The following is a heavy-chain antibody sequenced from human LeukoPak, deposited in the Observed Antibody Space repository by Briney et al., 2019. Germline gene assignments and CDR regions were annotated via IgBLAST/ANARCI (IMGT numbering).Heavy chain of an antibody. CDR2: ISSSSTSYT. Sequence: GGSLRLSCAASGFTISTYSMNWVRQAPGKGLEWVSSISSSSTSYTYYADSVKGRFTISRDNAKNSLYLQMNSLRAEDTAVYYCASGRRYSSGWYPLDYWGQGTLVTVSS. CDR1: GFTISTYS. J-gene: IGHJ4*02. D-gene: IGHD6-19*01. V-gene: IGHV3-21*04. CDR3: ASGRRYSSGWYPLDY.